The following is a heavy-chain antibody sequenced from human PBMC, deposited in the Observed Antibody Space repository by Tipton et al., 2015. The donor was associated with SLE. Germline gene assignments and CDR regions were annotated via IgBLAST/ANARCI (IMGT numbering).Heavy chain of an antibody. CDR2: IYYSGST. D-gene: IGHD3-16*01. V-gene: IGHV4-39*01. CDR1: GGSISSSSYY. Sequence: TLSLTCTVSGGSISSSSYYWGWIRQPPGKGLEWIGSIYYSGSTYYDPSLESRVTISVDTSKNQFSLKLSSVTAADTAVYYCARQEWGGDAFDIWGQGTMVTVPS. CDR3: ARQEWGGDAFDI. J-gene: IGHJ3*02.